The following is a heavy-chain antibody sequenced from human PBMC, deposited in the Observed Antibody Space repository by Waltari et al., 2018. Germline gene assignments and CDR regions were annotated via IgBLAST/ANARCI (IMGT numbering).Heavy chain of an antibody. CDR1: GGTFSSYA. D-gene: IGHD6-19*01. V-gene: IGHV1-69*12. Sequence: QVQLVQSGAVVKKPGSSVKVSCKASGGTFSSYATSWVRQAPGPGREWMGGVSPIFSTANSAQKFQGRVTITADESTSTAYMELGSLGSEDTAVYSCARTAVALNWFDPWGQGTLVTVSS. J-gene: IGHJ5*02. CDR2: VSPIFSTA. CDR3: ARTAVALNWFDP.